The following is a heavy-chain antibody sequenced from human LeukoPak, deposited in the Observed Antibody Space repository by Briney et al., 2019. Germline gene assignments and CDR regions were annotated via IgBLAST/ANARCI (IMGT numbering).Heavy chain of an antibody. J-gene: IGHJ4*02. CDR3: ARSVQWLPY. Sequence: PSGGSLRLSCVASGFTFSSFEMNWLRHSPGKRLEWVSFISGSGTTMYYADSVKGRFTISRDNAKNSLYLQMNSLRAEDTAVYYCARSVQWLPYWGQGTLVTVSS. CDR1: GFTFSSFE. CDR2: ISGSGTTM. V-gene: IGHV3-48*03. D-gene: IGHD6-19*01.